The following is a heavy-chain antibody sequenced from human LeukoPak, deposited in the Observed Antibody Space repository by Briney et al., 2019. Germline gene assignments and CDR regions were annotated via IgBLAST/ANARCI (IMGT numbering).Heavy chain of an antibody. CDR3: ARGRRRGIAAAGSWANWFDP. D-gene: IGHD6-13*01. J-gene: IGHJ5*02. V-gene: IGHV4-34*01. CDR1: GGSFSGFY. Sequence: SETLSLTGAVYGGSFSGFYWGWIRQPPGKGLGWIGEFKDSGITHYNATLKSRVTISVDTSKTQFSLKLSSVTAADTAVYYCARGRRRGIAAAGSWANWFDPSGQASLVTVSS. CDR2: FKDSGIT.